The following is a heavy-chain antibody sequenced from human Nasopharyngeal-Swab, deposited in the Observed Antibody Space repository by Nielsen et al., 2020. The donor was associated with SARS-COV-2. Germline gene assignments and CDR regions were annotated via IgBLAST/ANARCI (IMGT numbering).Heavy chain of an antibody. V-gene: IGHV4-39*01. CDR1: GGSISSSSYY. CDR3: ARHEVTYSSGSSALDV. J-gene: IGHJ6*02. D-gene: IGHD6-19*01. Sequence: ESLKISCTVSGGSISSSSYYWVWIRQPPGKGLEWIGSIYYSGSTNYNPSLKSRVTISVDTSKNQFSLKLSSVTAADTAVYYCARHEVTYSSGSSALDVWGQGTTVTVSS. CDR2: IYYSGST.